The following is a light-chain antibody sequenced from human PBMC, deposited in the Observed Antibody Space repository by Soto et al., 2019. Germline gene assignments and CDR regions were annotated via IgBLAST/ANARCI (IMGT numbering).Light chain of an antibody. CDR1: QSIDSSY. CDR2: GTS. Sequence: EIVLTHSPGTLSLSPGERATLSCRASQSIDSSYVARYRQKPGQAPTLLIYGTSRRATGVSDRFSGSGSGTDFTLSISRLEPEDFAVYFCQLAGTFGPGAKVEVK. CDR3: QLAGT. V-gene: IGKV3-20*01. J-gene: IGKJ3*01.